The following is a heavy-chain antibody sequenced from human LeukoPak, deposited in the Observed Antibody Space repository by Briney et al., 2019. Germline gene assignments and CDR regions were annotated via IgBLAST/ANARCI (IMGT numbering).Heavy chain of an antibody. CDR3: ARDTQGYFDY. CDR2: IKEDGTEK. J-gene: IGHJ4*02. D-gene: IGHD2-15*01. Sequence: PGGSLRLSCAASGFTFSSYWMSWVRQAPGKGLEWVANIKEDGTEKSYVDSVKGRFTISRDNAKNSLYLKMHSLRAEDTAVYYCARDTQGYFDYWGQGTLVTVSS. V-gene: IGHV3-7*01. CDR1: GFTFSSYW.